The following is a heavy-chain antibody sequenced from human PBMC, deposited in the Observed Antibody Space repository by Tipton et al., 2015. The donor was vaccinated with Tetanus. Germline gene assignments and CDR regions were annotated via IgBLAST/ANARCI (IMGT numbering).Heavy chain of an antibody. CDR2: IYYSGST. CDR1: GGSISSYF. J-gene: IGHJ5*02. Sequence: TLSLTCTVSGGSISSYFWSWLRQPPGKGLELIGYIYYSGSTTYNPSPKSRVTISVDTSKNQFYLQLTSVTAADTAVYYCAREPAVSGGNWFDPWGQGTLVTVSS. V-gene: IGHV4-59*12. CDR3: AREPAVSGGNWFDP.